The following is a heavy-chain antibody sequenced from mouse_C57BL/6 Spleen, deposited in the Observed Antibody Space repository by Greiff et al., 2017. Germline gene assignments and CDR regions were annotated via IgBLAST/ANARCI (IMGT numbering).Heavy chain of an antibody. CDR3: ARNYDGAY. J-gene: IGHJ3*01. CDR2: IHPNSGST. V-gene: IGHV1-64*01. D-gene: IGHD2-4*01. Sequence: QVQLQQPGAELVKPGASVKLSCKASGYSFTSYWLPCVKQRPGQGLEWSGMIHPNSGSTNSNEKFKSKATLTVDKSSSTAYMQHSSLTSEDAAVYYCARNYDGAYWGQGTLVTVAA. CDR1: GYSFTSYW.